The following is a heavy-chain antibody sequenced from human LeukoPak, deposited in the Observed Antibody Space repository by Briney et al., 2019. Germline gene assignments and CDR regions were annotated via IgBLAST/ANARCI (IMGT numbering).Heavy chain of an antibody. J-gene: IGHJ4*02. Sequence: ASVKVSCKASGYDFTSVGVTWVRRAPGQGLEWMGWISPYNGNTRYAQKFQGRVAMTTDTSTTTAYMELRGLRFNDTAVYYCARAGPGSGWYFDYWGQGTLVTVSS. D-gene: IGHD6-19*01. CDR1: GYDFTSVG. CDR3: ARAGPGSGWYFDY. V-gene: IGHV1-18*01. CDR2: ISPYNGNT.